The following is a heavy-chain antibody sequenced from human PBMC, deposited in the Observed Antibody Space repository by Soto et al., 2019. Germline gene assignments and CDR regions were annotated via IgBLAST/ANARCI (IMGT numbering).Heavy chain of an antibody. CDR3: ARGGTGVGGTKDY. CDR1: GYTFSTYA. J-gene: IGHJ4*02. D-gene: IGHD1-26*01. CDR2: INAGNGDT. V-gene: IGHV1-3*01. Sequence: QVQLVQSGAEVKKPGASVKVSCKASGYTFSTYALHWVRQAPGQRLEWMGWINAGNGDTKYSQKFQGRVTITRDTSARTGYMELSRLSSEDTAVYYCARGGTGVGGTKDYWGQGTMVTVSS.